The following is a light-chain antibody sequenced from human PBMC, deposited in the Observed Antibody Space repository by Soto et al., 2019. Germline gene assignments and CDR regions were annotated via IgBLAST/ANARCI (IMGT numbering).Light chain of an antibody. V-gene: IGKV3-15*01. CDR2: GAS. CDR3: QQYNNWPRT. J-gene: IGKJ1*01. Sequence: EIVMTQSPATLSVSPGERATLSCRASESVSSYLAWYHQKPGQAPRLLIYGASTRATGIPARFSGSGSGTEFTLTINSLQSEDFAVYYCQQYNNWPRTFGQGTKVDI. CDR1: ESVSSY.